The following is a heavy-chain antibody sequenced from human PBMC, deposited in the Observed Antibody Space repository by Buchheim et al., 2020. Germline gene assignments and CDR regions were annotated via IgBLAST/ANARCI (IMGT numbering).Heavy chain of an antibody. V-gene: IGHV3-7*01. D-gene: IGHD4-17*01. CDR2: IKRDGSEK. CDR1: GFVFSDYW. Sequence: VHLVESGGGLVQPGGSLRLSCAASGFVFSDYWMSWVRQAPGKGLEWVANIKRDGSEKNYVDSVRGRFTISRDNAKNSLYLQMNILRADDTAVYYCVRDYGYYYAMDVWGQGTT. CDR3: VRDYGYYYAMDV. J-gene: IGHJ6*02.